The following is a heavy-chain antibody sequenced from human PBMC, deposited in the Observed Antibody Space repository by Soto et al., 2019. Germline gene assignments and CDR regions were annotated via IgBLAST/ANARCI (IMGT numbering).Heavy chain of an antibody. CDR2: ITFRGDYT. Sequence: GGSLRLSCAASGFTFSSYAMSWVRQAPGKGLEWLAGITFRGDYTYYADSVKGRFSLSRDNSRNRLDLQMNNLKVEDTALYYCAKLGTMGVFDNWGQGTLVTVSS. D-gene: IGHD1-26*01. V-gene: IGHV3-23*01. J-gene: IGHJ4*02. CDR1: GFTFSSYA. CDR3: AKLGTMGVFDN.